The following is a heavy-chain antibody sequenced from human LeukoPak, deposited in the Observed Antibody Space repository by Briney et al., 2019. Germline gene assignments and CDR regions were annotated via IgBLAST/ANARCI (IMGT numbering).Heavy chain of an antibody. CDR3: AGDFPGLAVEGDY. V-gene: IGHV3-21*01. CDR2: ISSSSSYI. CDR1: GFTFSSYS. J-gene: IGHJ4*02. Sequence: GGSLRLSCAASGFTFSSYSMNWVRQAPGKGLEWVSSISSSSSYIYYADSVKGRFTISRDNAKNSLYLQMNSLRAEDTAVYYCAGDFPGLAVEGDYWGQGTLVTVSS. D-gene: IGHD6-19*01.